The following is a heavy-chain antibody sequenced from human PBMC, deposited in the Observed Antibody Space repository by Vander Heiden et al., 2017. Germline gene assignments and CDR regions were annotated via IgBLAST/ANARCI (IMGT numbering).Heavy chain of an antibody. D-gene: IGHD6-19*01. V-gene: IGHV3-11*01. Sequence: QVQLVESGGGLVKPGGSLRLSCAASAFTFSDFYMRWTPQAPGKGLEWVSYISSSGSTIYYADSVKGRFTISRDNAKNSLYLQMNSLRAEDTAVYYCARFVDSSGWYSDYWGQGTLVTVSS. CDR1: AFTFSDFY. J-gene: IGHJ4*02. CDR2: ISSSGSTI. CDR3: ARFVDSSGWYSDY.